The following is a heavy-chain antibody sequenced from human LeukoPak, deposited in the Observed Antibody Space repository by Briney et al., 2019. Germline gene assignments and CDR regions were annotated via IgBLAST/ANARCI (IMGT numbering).Heavy chain of an antibody. Sequence: PGGSLRLSCAASGFTFSSYSMNWVRQAPGKGLEWVSSVSSSSSYIYYADSVKGRFTISRDNSKNTLYLQMNSLRAEDTAVYYCARDRYYDSSGEDWGQGTLVTVSS. CDR3: ARDRYYDSSGED. CDR1: GFTFSSYS. V-gene: IGHV3-21*01. D-gene: IGHD3-22*01. J-gene: IGHJ4*02. CDR2: VSSSSSYI.